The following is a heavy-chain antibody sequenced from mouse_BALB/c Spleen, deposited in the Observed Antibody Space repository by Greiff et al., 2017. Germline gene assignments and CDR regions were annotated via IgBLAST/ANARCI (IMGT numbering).Heavy chain of an antibody. CDR2: IYPYNGGT. D-gene: IGHD2-1*01. CDR3: ARLGMGNPWFDY. Sequence: EVQLQQSGPELVKPGASVKISCKASGYTFTDYYMHWVKQSHGKSLEWIGYIYPYNGGTGYNQKFKSKATLTVDNSSSTAYMGLRSLTSEDSAVYYCARLGMGNPWFDYWGQGTLVTVSA. CDR1: GYTFTDYY. V-gene: IGHV1S29*02. J-gene: IGHJ3*01.